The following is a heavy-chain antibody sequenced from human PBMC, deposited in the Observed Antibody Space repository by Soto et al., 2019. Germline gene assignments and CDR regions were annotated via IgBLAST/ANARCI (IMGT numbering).Heavy chain of an antibody. CDR2: ISSSSSYI. V-gene: IGHV3-21*01. CDR1: GFTFSSYS. CDR3: ARITMVRGANADY. J-gene: IGHJ4*02. D-gene: IGHD3-10*01. Sequence: GGSLRLSCAASGFTFSSYSMNWVRQAPGKGLEWVSSISSSSSYIYYADPVKGRFTISRDNAKNSLYLQMNSLRAEDTAVYYCARITMVRGANADYWGQGTLVTVSS.